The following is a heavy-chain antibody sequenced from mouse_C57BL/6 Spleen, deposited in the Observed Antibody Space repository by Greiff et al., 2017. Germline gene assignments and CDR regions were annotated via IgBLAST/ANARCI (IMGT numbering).Heavy chain of an antibody. CDR2: IWRGGST. J-gene: IGHJ3*01. V-gene: IGHV2-5*01. Sequence: VQLQQSGPGLVQPSQSLSITCTVSGFSLTNYGVHWVRQSPGKGLEWLGVIWRGGSTAYNAAFMSRLSITKDNSQSKFFFKMNSLQADDTAIYYCTSELGGFAYWGQGPLVTVST. CDR3: TSELGGFAY. D-gene: IGHD4-1*01. CDR1: GFSLTNYG.